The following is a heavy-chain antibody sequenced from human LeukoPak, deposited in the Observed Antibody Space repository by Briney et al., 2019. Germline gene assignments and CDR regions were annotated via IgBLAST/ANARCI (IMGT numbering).Heavy chain of an antibody. V-gene: IGHV3-21*04. Sequence: GGSRRLSCAASGVTFSSYSMNWVRQAPGKGLEWVSSISSSSSYIYYADSVKGRFTISRDNAKNSLYLQMNSLRAEDTAVYYCARARPYYYYGMDVWGQGTTVTVSS. CDR3: ARARPYYYYGMDV. CDR1: GVTFSSYS. D-gene: IGHD6-6*01. CDR2: ISSSSSYI. J-gene: IGHJ6*02.